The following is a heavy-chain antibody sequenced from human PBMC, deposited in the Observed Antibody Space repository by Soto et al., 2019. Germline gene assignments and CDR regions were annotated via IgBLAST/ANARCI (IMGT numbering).Heavy chain of an antibody. J-gene: IGHJ4*02. CDR2: ISYDGSNK. CDR3: AREDRDIVVVPAAILPDY. Sequence: QVQLVESGGGVVQPGRSLRLSCAASGFTFSSYAMHWVRQAPGKGLEWVAVISYDGSNKYYADSVKGRFTISRDNSKNTLYLQMISLRAEDTAVYYCAREDRDIVVVPAAILPDYWGQGTLVTVSS. CDR1: GFTFSSYA. V-gene: IGHV3-30-3*01. D-gene: IGHD2-2*02.